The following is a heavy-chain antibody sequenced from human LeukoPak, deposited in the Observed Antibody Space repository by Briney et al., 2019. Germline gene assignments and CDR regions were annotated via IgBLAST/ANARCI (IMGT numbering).Heavy chain of an antibody. CDR3: ARFLGTGPEDVDWFDP. J-gene: IGHJ5*02. V-gene: IGHV4-59*01. Sequence: PSETLSLTCTVSGGSISSYYWSWIRQPPGKGLEWIGYIYYSGSTNYNPSLKSRVTISVDTSKNQFSLKLSSVIAADTAVYYCARFLGTGPEDVDWFDPWGQGTLVTVSS. D-gene: IGHD7-27*01. CDR2: IYYSGST. CDR1: GGSISSYY.